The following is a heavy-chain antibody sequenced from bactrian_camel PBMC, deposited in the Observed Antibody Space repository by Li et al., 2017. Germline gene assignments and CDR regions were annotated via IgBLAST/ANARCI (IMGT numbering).Heavy chain of an antibody. CDR2: IYSDGSVT. CDR1: VFNSGFTFSNYH. D-gene: IGHD4*01. V-gene: IGHV3-2*01. Sequence: HVQLVESGGGLVQPGGSLRLSRVASVFNSGFTFSNYHMGWVRQAPGKGLEWVSSIYSDGSVTRYAYSVKGRFAISQDNIKNTVYLQMVHLKPEDTAIYYCATTRSYPSDNDYLRCGRFGFFGQGTQVTVS. J-gene: IGHJ6*01. CDR3: ATTRSYPSDNDYLRCGRFGF.